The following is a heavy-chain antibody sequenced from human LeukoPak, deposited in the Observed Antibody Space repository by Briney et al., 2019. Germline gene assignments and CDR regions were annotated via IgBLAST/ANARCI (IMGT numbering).Heavy chain of an antibody. CDR1: GFTVSSNY. Sequence: GGSLRLSCAASGFTVSSNYMSWVRQAPGKGLEWVSAISGSGGSTYYADSVKGRFTISRDNAKNTLYLQMNSLTAEDTAVYYCARDRTDGYNPYYYYMDVWGKGTTVTISS. V-gene: IGHV3-23*01. J-gene: IGHJ6*03. CDR3: ARDRTDGYNPYYYYMDV. CDR2: ISGSGGST. D-gene: IGHD5-24*01.